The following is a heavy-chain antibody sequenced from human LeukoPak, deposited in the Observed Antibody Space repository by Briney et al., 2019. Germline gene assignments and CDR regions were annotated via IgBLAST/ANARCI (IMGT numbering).Heavy chain of an antibody. CDR3: ARGNADSSSSAWFDP. J-gene: IGHJ5*02. V-gene: IGHV1-8*01. CDR1: GYTFTSYD. Sequence: ASVKVSCKASGYTFTSYDINWVRQATGQGLEWMGWMNPNSGNTGHVQKFQGRVTMTRNTSISTAYMELSSLRSEDTAVYYCARGNADSSSSAWFDPWGQGTLVTVSS. D-gene: IGHD6-6*01. CDR2: MNPNSGNT.